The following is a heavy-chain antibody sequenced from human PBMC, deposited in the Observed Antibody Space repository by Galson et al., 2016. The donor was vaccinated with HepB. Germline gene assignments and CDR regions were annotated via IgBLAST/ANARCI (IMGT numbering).Heavy chain of an antibody. CDR1: GFTFSSYA. CDR3: AKDAIGNWYQHTYYYYYMDV. Sequence: SLRLSCAASGFTFSSYAIHWVRQAPGKGLEWVVGISKAGGNIYYVDSVKGRFTISRGNSQNILYLQMNSLRAEDTAVYYCAKDAIGNWYQHTYYYYYMDVWGKRTTVTVSS. CDR2: ISKAGGNI. V-gene: IGHV3-30*18. D-gene: IGHD6-13*01. J-gene: IGHJ6*03.